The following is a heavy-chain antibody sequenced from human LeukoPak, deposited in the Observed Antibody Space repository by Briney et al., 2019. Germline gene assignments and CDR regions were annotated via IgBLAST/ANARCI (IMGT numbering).Heavy chain of an antibody. CDR1: GYSISSGYY. J-gene: IGHJ4*02. CDR2: IYHSGST. Sequence: SETLSLTCAVSGYSISSGYYWGWIRQPPGKGLEWIGSIYHSGSTYYNPSLKSRVTISVDTSKNQFSLKLSSVTAADTAVYYCARPPMYYDILTGYFDYWGQGTLVTVSS. CDR3: ARPPMYYDILTGYFDY. V-gene: IGHV4-38-2*01. D-gene: IGHD3-9*01.